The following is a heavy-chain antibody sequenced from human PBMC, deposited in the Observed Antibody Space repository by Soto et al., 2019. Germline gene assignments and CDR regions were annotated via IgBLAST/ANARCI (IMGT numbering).Heavy chain of an antibody. CDR3: ARGRVGQLVGYYGMDV. D-gene: IGHD6-13*01. CDR2: INHSGST. V-gene: IGHV4-34*01. CDR1: GGSFSGYY. Sequence: SETLSLTCAVYGGSFSGYYWSWIRQPPGKGLEWIGEINHSGSTNYNPSLKSRVTISVDTSKNQFSLKLSSVTASDMAVYYCARGRVGQLVGYYGMDVWGQGTTVTVSS. J-gene: IGHJ6*02.